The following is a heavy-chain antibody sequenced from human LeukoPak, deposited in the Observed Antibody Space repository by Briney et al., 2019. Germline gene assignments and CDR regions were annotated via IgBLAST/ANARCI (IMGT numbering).Heavy chain of an antibody. CDR1: GFTFDDYG. CDR3: ARGTVTGDY. Sequence: GGSLRLSCAASGFTFDDYGMTWVRQAPGKGLEWVSSINWNGDSTVYADSVKGRFTISRDNAKNSLYLQMNSLRAEDTALYYCARGTVTGDYWGQGTLVTVSS. CDR2: INWNGDST. J-gene: IGHJ4*02. D-gene: IGHD4-17*01. V-gene: IGHV3-20*04.